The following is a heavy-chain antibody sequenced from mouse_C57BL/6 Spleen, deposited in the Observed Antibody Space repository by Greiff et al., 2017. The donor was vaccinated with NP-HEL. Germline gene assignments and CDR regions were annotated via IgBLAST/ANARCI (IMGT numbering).Heavy chain of an antibody. CDR1: GFSFNTYA. CDR3: VTYGSRGDYYAMDY. J-gene: IGHJ4*01. Sequence: EVQLVESGGGLVQPKGSLKLSCAASGFSFNTYAMNWVRQAPGKGLEWVARIRSKSNNYATYYADSVKDRFTISRDDSESMLYLQMNNLKTEDTAMYYGVTYGSRGDYYAMDYWGQGTSVTVSS. CDR2: IRSKSNNYAT. V-gene: IGHV10-1*01. D-gene: IGHD1-1*01.